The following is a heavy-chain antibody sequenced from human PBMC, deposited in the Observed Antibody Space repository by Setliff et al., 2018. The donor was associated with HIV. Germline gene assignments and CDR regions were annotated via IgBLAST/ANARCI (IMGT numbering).Heavy chain of an antibody. V-gene: IGHV3-7*05. Sequence: GGSLRLSCAASGFTFSNNWMAWVRLAPGKGLEWVANIKQDGSVKNYVDSVRGRFTISRDNAENSLFLQMTGLRPADTAVYFCARLGYVTFDFDYWGQGTLVTVSS. CDR3: ARLGYVTFDFDY. D-gene: IGHD3-16*01. CDR2: IKQDGSVK. CDR1: GFTFSNNW. J-gene: IGHJ4*02.